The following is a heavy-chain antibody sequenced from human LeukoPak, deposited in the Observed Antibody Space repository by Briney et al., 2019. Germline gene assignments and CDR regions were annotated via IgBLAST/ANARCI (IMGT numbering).Heavy chain of an antibody. CDR1: GGSFSGYY. D-gene: IGHD5-18*01. CDR2: INHSGST. Sequence: PSETLSLTCAVYGGSFSGYYWGWIRQPPGKGLEWIGEINHSGSTNYNPSLKSRVTISVDTPKNQFSLKLSSVTAADTAVYYCARGPYKSGYSYGPALRFFDYWGQGTLVTVSS. CDR3: ARGPYKSGYSYGPALRFFDY. J-gene: IGHJ4*02. V-gene: IGHV4-34*01.